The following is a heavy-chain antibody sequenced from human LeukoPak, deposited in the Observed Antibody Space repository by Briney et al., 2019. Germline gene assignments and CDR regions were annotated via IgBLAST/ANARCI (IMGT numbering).Heavy chain of an antibody. CDR3: ARVPYYYDSSGQGI. J-gene: IGHJ3*02. D-gene: IGHD3-22*01. CDR1: GGSIRSSYYY. V-gene: IGHV4-39*07. CDR2: INHSGST. Sequence: SETLSLTCTVSGGSIRSSYYYWGWIRQPPGKGLEWIGEINHSGSTNYNPSLKSRVTISVDTSKNQFSLKLSSVTAADTAVYYCARVPYYYDSSGQGIWGQGTMVTVSS.